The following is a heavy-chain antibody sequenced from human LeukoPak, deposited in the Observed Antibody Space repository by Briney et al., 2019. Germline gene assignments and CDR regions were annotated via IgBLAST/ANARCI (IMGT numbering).Heavy chain of an antibody. CDR2: IIPIFGTA. CDR3: AVSSLYDSSGYYLEHFDY. D-gene: IGHD3-22*01. CDR1: GGTFSSYA. J-gene: IGHJ4*02. V-gene: IGHV1-69*13. Sequence: SVTVSCTASGGTFSSYAISWVRQAPGQGLEWMGGIIPIFGTANYAQKFQGRVTITADESTSTAYMELSSLRSEDTAVYYCAVSSLYDSSGYYLEHFDYWGQGTLVTVSS.